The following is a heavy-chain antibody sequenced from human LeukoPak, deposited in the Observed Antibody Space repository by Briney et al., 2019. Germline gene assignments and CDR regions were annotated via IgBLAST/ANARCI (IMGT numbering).Heavy chain of an antibody. V-gene: IGHV4-4*02. D-gene: IGHD4-17*01. CDR1: GGSISSSNW. Sequence: SGTLSLTCAVSGGSISSSNWWSWVRQPPGKGLEWIGEIYHSGSTNYNPSLKSRVTISVDKSKNQFSLKLSSVTAADTAVYYCARGLTTVTSLHAFDIWGQGTMVTVSS. CDR3: ARGLTTVTSLHAFDI. J-gene: IGHJ3*02. CDR2: IYHSGST.